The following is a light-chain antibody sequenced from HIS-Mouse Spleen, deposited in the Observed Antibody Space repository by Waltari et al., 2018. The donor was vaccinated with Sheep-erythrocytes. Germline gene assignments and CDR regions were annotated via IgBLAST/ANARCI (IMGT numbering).Light chain of an antibody. Sequence: DIQMTQSPSSLSASVGDRVTITCQASQDISNYLNWYQQKPGEAPKLLIYDASKLETGGPSRFSGSGSGTAFTFTISSLQPEDIATYYCQQYDNLPLTFGGGTKVEIK. V-gene: IGKV1-33*01. J-gene: IGKJ4*01. CDR1: QDISNY. CDR2: DAS. CDR3: QQYDNLPLT.